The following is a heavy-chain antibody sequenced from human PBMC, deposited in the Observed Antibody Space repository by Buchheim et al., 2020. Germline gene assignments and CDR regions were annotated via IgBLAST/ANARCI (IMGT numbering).Heavy chain of an antibody. V-gene: IGHV4-34*01. D-gene: IGHD3-3*01. CDR2: INHSGST. Sequence: QVQLQQWGAGLLKPSETLSLTCAVYGGSFSGYYWSWIRQPPGKGLEWIGEINHSGSTNYNPSLKSRVTISVDTSKNQFSLKLSSVTAADTAVYYCARDQGYYDFWSGYSYNWFDPWGQGTL. CDR3: ARDQGYYDFWSGYSYNWFDP. CDR1: GGSFSGYY. J-gene: IGHJ5*02.